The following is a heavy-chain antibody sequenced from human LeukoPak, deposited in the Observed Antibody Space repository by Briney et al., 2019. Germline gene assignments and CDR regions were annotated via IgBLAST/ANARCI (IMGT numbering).Heavy chain of an antibody. V-gene: IGHV4-38-2*02. CDR1: GYSISSGYY. CDR2: IYHSGST. J-gene: IGHJ4*02. CDR3: ARDLWLLGYDY. D-gene: IGHD3-9*01. Sequence: SETLSLTCTVSGYSISSGYYWGWIRQPPRKGLEWIGSIYHSGSTYYNPSLKSRVTISVDTSKNQFSLKLSSVTAADTAVYYCARDLWLLGYDYWGQGTLVTVSS.